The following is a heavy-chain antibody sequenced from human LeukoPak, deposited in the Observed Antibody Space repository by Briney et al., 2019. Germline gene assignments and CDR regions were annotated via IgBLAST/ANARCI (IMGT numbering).Heavy chain of an antibody. CDR1: GGSISSGGYY. D-gene: IGHD1-7*01. CDR3: AREAWELELPWFDP. CDR2: IYHSGST. Sequence: SETLSLTCTVSGGSISSGGYYWSWIRQPPGKGLEWIGYIYHSGSTYYNPSLKSRVTISVDRSKNQFSLKLSSVTAADTAVYYCAREAWELELPWFDPGAREPWSPSPQ. V-gene: IGHV4-30-2*01. J-gene: IGHJ5*02.